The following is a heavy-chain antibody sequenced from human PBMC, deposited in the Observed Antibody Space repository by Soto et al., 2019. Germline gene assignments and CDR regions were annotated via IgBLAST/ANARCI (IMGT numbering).Heavy chain of an antibody. CDR3: ARDIPLWFGDPRPPISYGMDV. CDR1: GFTFSSYG. Sequence: GGSLRLSCAASGFTFSSYGMHWVRQAPGKGLEWVAVIWYDGSNKYYADSVKGRFTISRDNPKNTLYLQMNSLRAEDTAVYYCARDIPLWFGDPRPPISYGMDVWGQGTTVTVSS. CDR2: IWYDGSNK. J-gene: IGHJ6*02. D-gene: IGHD3-10*01. V-gene: IGHV3-33*01.